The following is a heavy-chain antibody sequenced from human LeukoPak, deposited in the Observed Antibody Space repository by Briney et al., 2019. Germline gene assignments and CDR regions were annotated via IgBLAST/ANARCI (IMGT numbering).Heavy chain of an antibody. D-gene: IGHD3/OR15-3a*01. V-gene: IGHV4-38-2*01. J-gene: IGHJ4*02. CDR1: GYPISSAYY. Sequence: SETLSLTCAVSGYPISSAYYWGWIRQPPGKGLEWIGTISHRGDTYYNPSLKSRVTISLDTSKNQFSLMLTSVAAADTAVYYCARNFWTYYFDYWGQGTLVTVSS. CDR2: ISHRGDT. CDR3: ARNFWTYYFDY.